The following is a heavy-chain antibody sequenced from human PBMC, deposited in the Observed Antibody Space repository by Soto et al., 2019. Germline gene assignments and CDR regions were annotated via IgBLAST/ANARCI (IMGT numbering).Heavy chain of an antibody. J-gene: IGHJ5*01. D-gene: IGHD3-10*01. CDR3: ARDSYGSGSHDS. Sequence: LRLSCAASGFTLSNYWISWVRQAPGKGLEWVANIRQDGSVKYYVDSVKGRFTISRDNAKSSLYLQMNSLRAEDTALYYCARDSYGSGSHDSWGQGTLVTVSS. V-gene: IGHV3-7*03. CDR1: GFTLSNYW. CDR2: IRQDGSVK.